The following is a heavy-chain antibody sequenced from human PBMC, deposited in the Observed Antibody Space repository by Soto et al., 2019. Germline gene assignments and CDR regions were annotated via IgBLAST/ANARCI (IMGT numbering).Heavy chain of an antibody. V-gene: IGHV1-69*13. Sequence: SVKVSCKASGGTFSSYASSWVRQAPGQGLEWMGGIIPIFGTANYAQKFQGRVTITAEESTSTAYMELSSLRSEDTAVYYCARKHSRSWFKWFDPWGQGTLVTVSS. D-gene: IGHD6-13*01. CDR2: IIPIFGTA. J-gene: IGHJ5*02. CDR1: GGTFSSYA. CDR3: ARKHSRSWFKWFDP.